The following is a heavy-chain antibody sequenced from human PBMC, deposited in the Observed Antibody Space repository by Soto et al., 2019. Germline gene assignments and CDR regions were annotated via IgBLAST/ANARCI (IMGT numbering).Heavy chain of an antibody. CDR2: INPHSGDT. D-gene: IGHD4-17*01. CDR3: ARGRTVNLYGMDV. J-gene: IGHJ6*02. V-gene: IGHV1-2*02. CDR1: GYTFTDHY. Sequence: QVQLVQSGAEVKKPGASVKVSYVASGYTFTDHYIHWVRQAPGQGLEWMGWINPHSGDTIYAQKFQGRVTLSRDTSTSTAYLELSRLRSDDTAVYYCARGRTVNLYGMDVWGQGTTVTVSS.